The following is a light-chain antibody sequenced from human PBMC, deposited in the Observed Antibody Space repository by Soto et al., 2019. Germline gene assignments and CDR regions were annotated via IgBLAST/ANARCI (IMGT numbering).Light chain of an antibody. CDR2: DAS. CDR3: QQYNNWPPKHT. Sequence: EIVMTQSPATLSVSAVERVTLSCRASQSISNNLAWYQHKPGRAPRVLIYDASTRATGIPVRFSGSGSGTEFTLTISSLQSDDFAVYYCQQYNNWPPKHTFGQGTKVDIK. J-gene: IGKJ2*01. V-gene: IGKV3-15*01. CDR1: QSISNN.